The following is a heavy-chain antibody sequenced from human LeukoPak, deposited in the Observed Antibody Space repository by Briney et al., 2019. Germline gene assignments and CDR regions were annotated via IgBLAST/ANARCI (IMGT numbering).Heavy chain of an antibody. V-gene: IGHV4-59*03. CDR3: AVSGYGSTDS. CDR2: IHSSGST. Sequence: SETLSLTCTVSGDSITSHSWSWIRLPPGKGLEWIGYIHSSGSTSYSPSLESRVIITRDTSKNQFSLKMTAVTAADTAVYYCAVSGYGSTDSWGRGTLVTVSS. CDR1: GDSITSHS. J-gene: IGHJ4*02. D-gene: IGHD3-10*01.